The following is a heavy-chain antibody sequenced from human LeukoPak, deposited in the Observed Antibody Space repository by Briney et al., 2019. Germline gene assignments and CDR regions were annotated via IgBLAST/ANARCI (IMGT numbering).Heavy chain of an antibody. CDR3: ARVGWELIDY. J-gene: IGHJ4*02. Sequence: SSVRVSCKASGYTFTGYYMHWVRQAPGQGLEGMGWINPNSGGTNYAQKFQGRVTMTRDTSISTAYMELSRLRSGDTAVYYCARVGWELIDYWGQGTLVTVSS. CDR1: GYTFTGYY. V-gene: IGHV1-2*02. D-gene: IGHD1-26*01. CDR2: INPNSGGT.